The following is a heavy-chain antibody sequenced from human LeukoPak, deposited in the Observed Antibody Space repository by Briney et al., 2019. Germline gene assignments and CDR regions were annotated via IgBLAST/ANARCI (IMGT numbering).Heavy chain of an antibody. V-gene: IGHV3-30*02. CDR2: IRYDGSNE. CDR1: GFTFSTYG. CDR3: ARDSGYDYNY. J-gene: IGHJ4*02. Sequence: QSGGSLRLSCAASGFTFSTYGMHWVRQAPGKGLEWVAFIRYDGSNEYYADSVKGRFTISRDNSKNTMYLQMNSLRAEDTAVYYCARDSGYDYNYWGQGTLVTVSS. D-gene: IGHD5-12*01.